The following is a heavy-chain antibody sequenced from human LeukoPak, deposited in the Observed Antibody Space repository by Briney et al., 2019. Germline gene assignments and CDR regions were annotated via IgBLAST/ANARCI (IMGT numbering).Heavy chain of an antibody. D-gene: IGHD6-13*01. CDR1: GYTFTSYG. Sequence: ASVKLSCKASGYTFTSYGISWVRQAPGQRLEWVGWISAYNGNTNYAQKLQGRVTMTTDTSTSTAYMELRSLRSDDTAVYYCARARYSSSWYLDNWFDPWGQGTLVTVSS. V-gene: IGHV1-18*01. CDR3: ARARYSSSWYLDNWFDP. J-gene: IGHJ5*02. CDR2: ISAYNGNT.